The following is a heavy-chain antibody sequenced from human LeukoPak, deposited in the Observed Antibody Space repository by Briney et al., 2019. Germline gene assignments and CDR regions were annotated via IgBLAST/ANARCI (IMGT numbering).Heavy chain of an antibody. Sequence: PGGSLRLSCTASGFTFGDYAMSWFRQAPGKGLEWVGFIRSKADGGTTEYAASVKGRFTISRDDSKSIAYLQVNSLKTEDTAVYYCTRDRTGDRTDAFDIWGRGTMVTVSS. J-gene: IGHJ3*02. CDR2: IRSKADGGTT. V-gene: IGHV3-49*03. CDR3: TRDRTGDRTDAFDI. D-gene: IGHD7-27*01. CDR1: GFTFGDYA.